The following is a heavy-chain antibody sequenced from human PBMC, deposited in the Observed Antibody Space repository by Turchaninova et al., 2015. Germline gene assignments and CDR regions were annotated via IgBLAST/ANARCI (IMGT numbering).Heavy chain of an antibody. CDR3: VRGYDYVWVSSRRIWYLDY. CDR1: GFTFSGYT. Sequence: EVRLEESGGARVQPGRSLRVACVGSGFTFSGYTMNWVRQVPGKGLEWLAFITDDGRSIHYAGSVKGRFTISRDNAKKTLYLQMNTLRAEDTAVYYCVRGYDYVWVSSRRIWYLDYWGQGTLVTVSS. J-gene: IGHJ4*01. CDR2: ITDDGRSI. V-gene: IGHV3-48*04. D-gene: IGHD3-16*02.